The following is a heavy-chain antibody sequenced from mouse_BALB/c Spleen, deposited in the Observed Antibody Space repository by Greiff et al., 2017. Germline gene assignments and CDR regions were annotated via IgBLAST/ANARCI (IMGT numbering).Heavy chain of an antibody. CDR1: GYAFSSSW. V-gene: IGHV1-82*01. CDR2: IYPGDGDT. CDR3: ARDGSDYAMDY. Sequence: LQQSGPELVKPGASVKISCKASGYAFSSSWMNWVKQRPGQGLEWIGRIYPGDGDTNYNGKFKGKATLTADKSSSTAYMQLSSLTSVDSAVYFCARDGSDYAMDYWGQGTSVTVSS. D-gene: IGHD1-1*01. J-gene: IGHJ4*01.